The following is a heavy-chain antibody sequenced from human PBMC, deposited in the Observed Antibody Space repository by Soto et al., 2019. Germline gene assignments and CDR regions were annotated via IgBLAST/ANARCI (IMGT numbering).Heavy chain of an antibody. CDR3: ASPPTYCSIISCYENHYYYMSV. CDR2: IYYSGST. CDR1: GGSISSSSYY. Sequence: SETLSLTCTVSGGSISSSSYYWGWIRQPPGKGLEWIGSIYYSGSTYYNPSLKSRVTISVDTSKNQFSLKLSSVTAADTAVYYCASPPTYCSIISCYENHYYYMSVWGKGTSVTVSS. D-gene: IGHD2-2*01. J-gene: IGHJ6*03. V-gene: IGHV4-39*01.